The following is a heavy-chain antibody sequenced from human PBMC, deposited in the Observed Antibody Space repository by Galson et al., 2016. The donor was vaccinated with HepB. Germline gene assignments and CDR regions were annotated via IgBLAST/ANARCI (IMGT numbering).Heavy chain of an antibody. CDR1: GNSFSSGYY. V-gene: IGHV4-38-2*02. D-gene: IGHD3-10*01. CDR2: FYHSGST. Sequence: SETLSLTCTVSGNSFSSGYYWGWIRQPPGKGLEWIGSFYHSGSTYYNPSLKSRVTISVDTSKNQFSLKLSSVTAADTAVYYCAGQFYYASGTYYALDCWGQGTLVTVSS. CDR3: AGQFYYASGTYYALDC. J-gene: IGHJ4*02.